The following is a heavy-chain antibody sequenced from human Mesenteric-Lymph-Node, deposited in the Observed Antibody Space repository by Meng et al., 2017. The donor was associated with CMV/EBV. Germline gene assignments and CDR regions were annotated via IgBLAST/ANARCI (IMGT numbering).Heavy chain of an antibody. CDR2: INESGIT. CDR3: ARRKYSSSWHIDN. V-gene: IGHV4-34*01. CDR1: GGSFNIYD. D-gene: IGHD6-13*01. J-gene: IGHJ4*02. Sequence: SETLSLTCAVYGGSFNIYDWNWIRRPPGKGLEWIGKINESGITNYNPSLKSRLTISLDTSKNQFSLQLSSVTAADTAVYYCARRKYSSSWHIDNWGQGTLVTVSS.